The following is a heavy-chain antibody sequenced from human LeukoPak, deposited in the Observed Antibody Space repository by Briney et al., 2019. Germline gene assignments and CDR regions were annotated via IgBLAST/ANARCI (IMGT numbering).Heavy chain of an antibody. V-gene: IGHV3-30-3*01. J-gene: IGHJ4*02. CDR2: ISYDGSNK. CDR1: GFTFSSYA. D-gene: IGHD2-8*01. Sequence: GRSLRLSCAASGFTFSSYAMHWVRQAPGKGLEWVAVISYDGSNKYNADSVKGRFTISRDNSKNTLYLQMNSLRAEDTAVYYCAGNGYWGRGTLVTVSS. CDR3: AGNGY.